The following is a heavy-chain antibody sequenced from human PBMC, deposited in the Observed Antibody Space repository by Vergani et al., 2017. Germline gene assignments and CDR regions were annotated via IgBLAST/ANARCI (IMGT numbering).Heavy chain of an antibody. CDR3: AMLRSPEGYGSWGMDV. V-gene: IGHV3-21*01. Sequence: EVQLVESGGGLVKPGGPLRLSCAASGFTFSSYSMNWVRQAPGKGLEWASSISSSSSYIYYAESVKGRFTISRDNAKNSLYLQMNSLRAEDTAVYYGAMLRSPEGYGSWGMDVWGQGTTVTVSS. CDR1: GFTFSSYS. CDR2: ISSSSSYI. J-gene: IGHJ6*02. D-gene: IGHD3-10*01.